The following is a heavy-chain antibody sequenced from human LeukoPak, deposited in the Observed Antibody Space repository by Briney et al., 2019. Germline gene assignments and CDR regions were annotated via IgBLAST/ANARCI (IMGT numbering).Heavy chain of an antibody. D-gene: IGHD6-6*01. CDR3: ARSSSGHYGMDV. Sequence: SETLSLTCTVSGGSISSSSYYWGWIRQPPGKGLEWIGSIYYSGSTYYNPSLKSRVTMSVDTSKNQFSLKLSSVTAADTAVYYCARSSSGHYGMDVWGQGTTVTVSS. V-gene: IGHV4-39*01. CDR1: GGSISSSSYY. CDR2: IYYSGST. J-gene: IGHJ6*02.